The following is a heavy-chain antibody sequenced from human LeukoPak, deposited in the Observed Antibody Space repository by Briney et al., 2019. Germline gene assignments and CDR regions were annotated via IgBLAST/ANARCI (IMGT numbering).Heavy chain of an antibody. CDR3: ARASRYCSGGSCYGFDY. CDR2: ISYDGSNK. CDR1: GFTFSNHW. Sequence: GGPLRLACAASGFTFSNHWMHWVRQAPGKGLEWVAVISYDGSNKYYADSVKGRFTISRDNSKNTLYLQMNSLRAEDTAVYYCARASRYCSGGSCYGFDYWGQGTLVTVSS. J-gene: IGHJ4*02. V-gene: IGHV3-30*03. D-gene: IGHD2-15*01.